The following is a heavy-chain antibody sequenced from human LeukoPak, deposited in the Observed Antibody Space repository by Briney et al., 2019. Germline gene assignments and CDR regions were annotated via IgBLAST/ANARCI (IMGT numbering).Heavy chain of an antibody. CDR1: GYNLTNYW. V-gene: IGHV5-51*01. CDR3: ARRRDGYNYVGTDY. Sequence: GESPKTSCKGSGYNLTNYWLGRGRQMPGKGVEWGGIINPGDSDTTYSTSFQGQSTISADKSISTAYLQWSSLKASDTVMYYCARRRDGYNYVGTDYWGQGTLVTVSS. CDR2: INPGDSDT. J-gene: IGHJ4*02. D-gene: IGHD5-24*01.